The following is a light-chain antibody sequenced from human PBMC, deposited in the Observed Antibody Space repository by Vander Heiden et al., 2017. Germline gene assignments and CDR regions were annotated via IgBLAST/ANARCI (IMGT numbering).Light chain of an antibody. J-gene: IGLJ1*01. CDR1: SSDVGRYNY. CDR2: DVS. CDR3: SSYTTSSTRV. V-gene: IGLV2-14*03. Sequence: QSALTQPASVYGSPGQSITISCTGASSDVGRYNYVSWYQQHPGKAPKLMIYDVSNRPSGVSNRFSGSKSGNTASLTISGLQAEDEADYYCSSYTTSSTRVFGTGTKVTVL.